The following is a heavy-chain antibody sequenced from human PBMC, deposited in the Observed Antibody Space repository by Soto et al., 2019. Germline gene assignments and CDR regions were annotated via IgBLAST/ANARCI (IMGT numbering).Heavy chain of an antibody. D-gene: IGHD1-26*01. CDR3: LSRAEPPRGGYYFDY. Sequence: HITLKESGPTLVKPTQTLTLTCTFSGLSLTTSGVCVCWILYPPGKPLEWLAHIYWDDDKRYSPSLKSRLTSPRDASKNQVVLTMTNMDPVDTATYYCLSRAEPPRGGYYFDYWGQGTLVTV. V-gene: IGHV2-5*02. CDR1: GLSLTTSGVC. CDR2: IYWDDDK. J-gene: IGHJ4*02.